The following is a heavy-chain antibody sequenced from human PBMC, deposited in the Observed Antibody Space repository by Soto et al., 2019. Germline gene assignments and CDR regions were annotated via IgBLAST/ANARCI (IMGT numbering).Heavy chain of an antibody. V-gene: IGHV3-15*01. Sequence: LRLSCAVSGFTLNNAWMSWVRQAPGKGLEWVGRIRSKTDGGTTDYAAPVKGRFTISRDDSKNTLYLQMNSLKTEDTAVYFCTTLRKYLAGFDPWGQGTLVTVSS. CDR2: IRSKTDGGTT. CDR3: TTLRKYLAGFDP. J-gene: IGHJ5*02. D-gene: IGHD2-2*01. CDR1: GFTLNNAW.